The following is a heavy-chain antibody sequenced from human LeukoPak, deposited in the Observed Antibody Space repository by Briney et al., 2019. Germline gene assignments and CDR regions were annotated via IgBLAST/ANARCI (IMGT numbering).Heavy chain of an antibody. CDR3: ARDQRSCSGGSCYPGWFAP. J-gene: IGHJ5*02. D-gene: IGHD2-15*01. V-gene: IGHV1-2*02. CDR2: IKPNSGGT. Sequence: ASVKVSCKASGYSFADYYMHWVRQAPGQGLEWMGWIKPNSGGTRSAQKFQGRVTMTRDTSISTAYMELSSLRYDDTAVYYCARDQRSCSGGSCYPGWFAPWGQGTLVTVSS. CDR1: GYSFADYY.